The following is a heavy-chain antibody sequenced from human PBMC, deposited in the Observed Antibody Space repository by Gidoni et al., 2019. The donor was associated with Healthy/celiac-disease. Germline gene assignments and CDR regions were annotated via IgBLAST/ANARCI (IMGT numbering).Heavy chain of an antibody. CDR2: ISSSSSTI. J-gene: IGHJ4*02. D-gene: IGHD1-26*01. Sequence: EVQLVESGGGLVQPGGSLRLSCAASGFTFSSYSMNWVRQAPGKGLEWVSYISSSSSTIYYADSVKGRFTISRDNAKNSLYLQMNSLRAEDTAVYYCARDRRYSGEVWGQGTLVTVSS. CDR1: GFTFSSYS. V-gene: IGHV3-48*01. CDR3: ARDRRYSGEV.